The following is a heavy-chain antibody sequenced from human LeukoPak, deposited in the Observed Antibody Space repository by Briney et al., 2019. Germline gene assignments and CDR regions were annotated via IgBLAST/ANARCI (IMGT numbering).Heavy chain of an antibody. Sequence: GGSLRLSCAASGFTVSSNYMSWVRQAPGKGLEWVSVIYSGGSTYYADSVKGRFTISRDNSKNTLYLQLNSLRAEDTAVYYCAKSTSPLYYYYGMDVWGQGTTVTVSS. CDR1: GFTVSSNY. V-gene: IGHV3-53*01. CDR3: AKSTSPLYYYYGMDV. J-gene: IGHJ6*02. CDR2: IYSGGST. D-gene: IGHD2-2*01.